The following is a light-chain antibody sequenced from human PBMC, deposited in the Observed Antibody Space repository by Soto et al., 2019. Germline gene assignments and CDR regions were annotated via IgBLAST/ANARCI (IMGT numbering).Light chain of an antibody. CDR2: GDT. Sequence: QSVLTQPPSVSGAPGQRVTLSCTGNSANIGAGYDVHWYQQLPGTAPKLLIYGDTNRPSGVPDRFSGSKSGTSASLAITGILAEDEADYHCQSYDNSLSANVFGTGTKLTVL. CDR3: QSYDNSLSANV. V-gene: IGLV1-40*01. CDR1: SANIGAGYD. J-gene: IGLJ1*01.